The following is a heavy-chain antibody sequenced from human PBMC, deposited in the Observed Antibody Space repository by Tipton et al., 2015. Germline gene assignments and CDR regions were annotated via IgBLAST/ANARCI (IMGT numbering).Heavy chain of an antibody. CDR1: GGSISDSY. Sequence: TLSLTCTVSGGSISDSYWTWIRQPPGKGLEWIGYIYYSGSTNYNPSLKSRVTISVDTSKNQFSLKLGSVTAADTAVYYCARENYLRGYYYGMDVWGQGTTVTVSS. J-gene: IGHJ6*02. CDR3: ARENYLRGYYYGMDV. CDR2: IYYSGST. D-gene: IGHD3-10*01. V-gene: IGHV4-59*01.